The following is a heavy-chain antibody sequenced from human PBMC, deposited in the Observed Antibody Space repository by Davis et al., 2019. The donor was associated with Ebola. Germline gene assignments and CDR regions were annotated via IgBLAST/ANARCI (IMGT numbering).Heavy chain of an antibody. Sequence: PGGSLRLSCAASGFTFSSYAMHWVRQAPGKGLEYVSAISSNGGSTYYANSVKGRFTISRDNSKNTLYLQMNSLRAEDTAVYYCARGRVEMATVSLDYWGQGTLVTVSS. CDR1: GFTFSSYA. CDR3: ARGRVEMATVSLDY. D-gene: IGHD5-24*01. J-gene: IGHJ4*02. V-gene: IGHV3-64*01. CDR2: ISSNGGST.